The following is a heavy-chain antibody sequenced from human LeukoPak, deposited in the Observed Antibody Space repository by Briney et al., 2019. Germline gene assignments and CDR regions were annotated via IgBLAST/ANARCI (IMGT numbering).Heavy chain of an antibody. D-gene: IGHD1/OR15-1a*01. J-gene: IGHJ3*02. CDR1: GYSFTSYW. V-gene: IGHV5-51*01. Sequence: GESLKISCKGSGYSFTSYWIGWVRQMPGKGLEWMGIIYPGDSDTRYSPSFQGQVTISADKSISTAYLQWNSLKASDTAMYYCARHVRWGWNIDCDAFDIWGQGTMVTVSS. CDR3: ARHVRWGWNIDCDAFDI. CDR2: IYPGDSDT.